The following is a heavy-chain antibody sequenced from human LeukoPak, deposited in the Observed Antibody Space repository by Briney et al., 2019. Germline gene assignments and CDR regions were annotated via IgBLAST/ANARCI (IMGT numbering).Heavy chain of an antibody. CDR2: INHSGST. V-gene: IGHV4-34*01. CDR3: ARWPTTQGTFDV. J-gene: IGHJ3*01. Sequence: PSETLSLTCAVYGGSFSGYYWSWIRQPPGKGLEWIGEINHSGSTNYNPSLKSRVTISVDTSKNQFSLKLSSVTAADTAVYYCARWPTTQGTFDVWGQGTMVTVSS. D-gene: IGHD1-1*01. CDR1: GGSFSGYY.